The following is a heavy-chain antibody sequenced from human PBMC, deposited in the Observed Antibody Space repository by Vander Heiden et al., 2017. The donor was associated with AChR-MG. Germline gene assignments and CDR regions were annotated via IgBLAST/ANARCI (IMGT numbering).Heavy chain of an antibody. CDR3: AKDFDGGPSGVVIQRGIG. CDR1: GFTFSSYA. D-gene: IGHD3-3*01. CDR2: ISGSGGST. V-gene: IGHV3-23*01. Sequence: EVQLLESGGGLVQPGGSLSLSCAASGFTFSSYAMSWVGKAPGKGLEWVSAISGSGGSTYYADSGKGRVTISRDNSKNTLYRQMNSLRAEETAVYYCAKDFDGGPSGVVIQRGIGWGQGTLVTVSS. J-gene: IGHJ4*02.